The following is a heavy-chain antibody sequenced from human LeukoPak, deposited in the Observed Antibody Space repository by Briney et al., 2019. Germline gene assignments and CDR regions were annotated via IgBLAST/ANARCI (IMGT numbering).Heavy chain of an antibody. CDR3: ATYSSLNRREFQY. J-gene: IGHJ1*01. D-gene: IGHD3-22*01. Sequence: GGSLRLSCAASGFTFSSYWMSWVRQAPGKGLEWVANIKQDGSEQYYVDSVKGRFIISRDNAKNSLYLQMNSLRAEDTAVYYCATYSSLNRREFQYWGQGTLLTVSS. CDR1: GFTFSSYW. V-gene: IGHV3-7*01. CDR2: IKQDGSEQ.